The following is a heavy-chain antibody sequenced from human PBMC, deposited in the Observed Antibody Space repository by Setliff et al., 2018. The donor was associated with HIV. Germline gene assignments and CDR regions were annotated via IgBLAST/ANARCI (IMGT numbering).Heavy chain of an antibody. CDR1: GYTLAELS. V-gene: IGHV1-24*01. CDR3: ATLSSSWTGYFDS. Sequence: ASVKVSCKISGYTLAELSIHWVRQAPGKGLEWMRGFDPKDGETSYAQKLQGRVTMTEDTSTDIAYMDLSSLRSEDTAVYYCATLSSSWTGYFDSWGQGTLVTVSS. D-gene: IGHD6-13*01. J-gene: IGHJ4*02. CDR2: FDPKDGET.